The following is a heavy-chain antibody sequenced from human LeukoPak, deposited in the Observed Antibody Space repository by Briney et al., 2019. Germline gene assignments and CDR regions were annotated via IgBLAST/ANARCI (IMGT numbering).Heavy chain of an antibody. CDR3: AKGFTSTALFDY. V-gene: IGHV3-23*01. CDR1: GFTFSDYY. J-gene: IGHJ4*02. D-gene: IGHD5-18*01. CDR2: VSGSGEST. Sequence: PGGSLRLSCAASGFTFSDYYMSWIRQAPGRGLEWVSGVSGSGESTYYADSVKGRFTISSDNSKQMLYLQMNSLGAEDTAVYYCAKGFTSTALFDYWGQGTLVTVSS.